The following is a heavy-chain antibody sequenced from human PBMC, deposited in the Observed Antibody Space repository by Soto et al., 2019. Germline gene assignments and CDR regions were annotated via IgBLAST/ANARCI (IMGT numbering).Heavy chain of an antibody. CDR3: ARAGTGSYLNAFDV. D-gene: IGHD1-26*01. Sequence: QVQLVQSGAEVEKPGSSVKVSCKASGGTFSNYALSWVRQAPGQGLEWMGGIIPVFGPAHYAQKFQGRVTITADESTSTAYVELSSLRSEDTAVYYCARAGTGSYLNAFDVLGQGTMVTVSS. V-gene: IGHV1-69*01. CDR1: GGTFSNYA. CDR2: IIPVFGPA. J-gene: IGHJ3*01.